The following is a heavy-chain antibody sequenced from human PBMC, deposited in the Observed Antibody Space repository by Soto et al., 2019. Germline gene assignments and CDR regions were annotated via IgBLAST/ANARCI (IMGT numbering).Heavy chain of an antibody. Sequence: EVQLLESGGGLVQPGGSLRLSCAASGFTFSSYAMSWVRQAPGKGLEWVSAISGSGGSTYYADSVKGRFTISRDNSKNTLYLQMNSLRAEDTAVYYCARGYDSSGYYYYYYGMDVWGQGTTVTVSS. J-gene: IGHJ6*02. V-gene: IGHV3-23*01. D-gene: IGHD3-22*01. CDR1: GFTFSSYA. CDR3: ARGYDSSGYYYYYYGMDV. CDR2: ISGSGGST.